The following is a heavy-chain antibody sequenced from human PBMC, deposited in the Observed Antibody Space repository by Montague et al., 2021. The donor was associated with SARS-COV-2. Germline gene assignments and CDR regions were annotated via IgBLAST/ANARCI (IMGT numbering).Heavy chain of an antibody. Sequence: SETLSLTCSVSGDSVNRNYWSWVRQPPGKGLEWLGYIFYGGSTYNPSLHSRVTMSLDTSKNHFSLNLISVTAADTAVYYCAKASRGYGGDFDSWGQGTLVIVSS. CDR1: GDSVNRNY. CDR3: AKASRGYGGDFDS. V-gene: IGHV4-59*02. D-gene: IGHD4-23*01. CDR2: IFYGGST. J-gene: IGHJ4*02.